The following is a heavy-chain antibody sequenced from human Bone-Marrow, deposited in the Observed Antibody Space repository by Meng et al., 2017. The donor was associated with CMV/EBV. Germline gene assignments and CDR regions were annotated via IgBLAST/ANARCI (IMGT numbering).Heavy chain of an antibody. CDR2: INHSGST. CDR1: GGSFSGYY. J-gene: IGHJ6*02. D-gene: IGHD5-18*01. Sequence: SETLSLTCAVYGGSFSGYYWSWIRQPPGKGLEWIGEINHSGSTNYNPSLKSRVTISVDTSKNQFSLKLSPVTAADTAVYYCARSYIYSYGYDWYYYYGMDVWGQGTTVTVSS. CDR3: ARSYIYSYGYDWYYYYGMDV. V-gene: IGHV4-34*01.